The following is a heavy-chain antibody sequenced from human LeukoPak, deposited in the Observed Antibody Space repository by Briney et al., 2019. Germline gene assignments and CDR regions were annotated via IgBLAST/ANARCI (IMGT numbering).Heavy chain of an antibody. Sequence: GRSLRLSCAASGFTFSSYTMHWVRQAPGKGLEWVAVISYDKSNKYYADSVKGRFTISRDNSKNTLYLQMNSLRAEDTALYYCARERHGYNRNDVFDYWGQGTLVTVSS. CDR2: ISYDKSNK. V-gene: IGHV3-30-3*01. J-gene: IGHJ4*02. CDR3: ARERHGYNRNDVFDY. CDR1: GFTFSSYT. D-gene: IGHD1-20*01.